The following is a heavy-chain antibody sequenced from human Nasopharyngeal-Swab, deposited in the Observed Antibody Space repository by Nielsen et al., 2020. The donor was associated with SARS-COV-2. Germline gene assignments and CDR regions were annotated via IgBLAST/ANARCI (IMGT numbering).Heavy chain of an antibody. Sequence: VKVSCKASGYTFTSYYMHWVRQAPGQGLEWMGIINPRGGSTSYAQKFQGRVTMTRDTSTSTLYMNLSSLTSDDTAVYYCTRGTYDMDVWGQGTTVTVSS. CDR2: INPRGGST. V-gene: IGHV1-46*01. CDR3: TRGTYDMDV. J-gene: IGHJ6*02. CDR1: GYTFTSYY.